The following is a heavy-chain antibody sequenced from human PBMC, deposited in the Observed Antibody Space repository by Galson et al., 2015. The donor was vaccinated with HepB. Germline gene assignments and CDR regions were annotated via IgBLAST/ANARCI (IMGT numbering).Heavy chain of an antibody. V-gene: IGHV3-33*01. CDR1: GFTFSSYG. CDR2: IWYDGSNK. J-gene: IGHJ5*02. D-gene: IGHD3-3*01. Sequence: SLRLSCAASGFTFSSYGMHWVRQAPGKGLEWVAVIWYDGSNKYYADSVKGRFIISRDNSKNTLYLQMNSLRAEDTAVYYCAREGPRFWSGYSNWFDPWGQGTLVTVSS. CDR3: AREGPRFWSGYSNWFDP.